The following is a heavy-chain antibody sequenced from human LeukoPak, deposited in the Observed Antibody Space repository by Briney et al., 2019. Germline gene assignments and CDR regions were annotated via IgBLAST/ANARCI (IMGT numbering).Heavy chain of an antibody. D-gene: IGHD6-19*01. CDR1: GFTFSSYA. CDR2: ISDSGGYT. J-gene: IGHJ4*02. Sequence: PGGSLRLSCAASGFTFSSYAMSWVRQAPGKGLEWVSGISDSGGYTYYADSVKGRFTISRDNSKNTLYLLMNSLRAEDTAVYYCAKGPSSGWYYFDYWGQGTLVTVSS. V-gene: IGHV3-23*01. CDR3: AKGPSSGWYYFDY.